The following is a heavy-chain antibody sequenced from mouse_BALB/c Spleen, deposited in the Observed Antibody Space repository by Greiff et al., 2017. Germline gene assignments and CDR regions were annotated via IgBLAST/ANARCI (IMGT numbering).Heavy chain of an antibody. CDR3: ARGSSYHYFDY. D-gene: IGHD1-1*01. CDR2: ISSGGSYT. CDR1: GFTFSSYA. J-gene: IGHJ2*01. Sequence: EVMLVESGGGLVKPGGSLKLSCAASGFTFSSYAMSWVRQSPEKRLEWVAEISSGGSYTYYPDTVTGRFTISRDNAKNTLYLEMSSLRSEDTAMYYCARGSSYHYFDYWGQGTTLTVSS. V-gene: IGHV5-9-4*01.